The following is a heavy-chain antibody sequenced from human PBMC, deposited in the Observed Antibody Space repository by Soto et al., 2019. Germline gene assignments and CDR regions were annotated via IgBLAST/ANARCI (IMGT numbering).Heavy chain of an antibody. CDR3: AKDRWNYDYFDF. CDR2: ISGSGEST. CDR1: GFTFSSCA. D-gene: IGHD1-7*01. V-gene: IGHV3-23*01. J-gene: IGHJ4*02. Sequence: GGSLRLSCAASGFTFSSCAMNWVRQAPGKGLEWVSTISGSGESTYYADSVKGRFTISRDNSRSTLYLQMNSLRAEDTAVYYCAKDRWNYDYFDFWGQGTLVTVSS.